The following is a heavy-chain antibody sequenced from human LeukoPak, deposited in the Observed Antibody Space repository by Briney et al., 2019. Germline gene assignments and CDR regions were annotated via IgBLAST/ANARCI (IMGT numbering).Heavy chain of an antibody. J-gene: IGHJ4*02. CDR2: ISAYNGNT. V-gene: IGHV1-18*01. CDR3: ARDIAIAVAGDFDY. CDR1: GYIFTSYG. Sequence: ASVKVSCKASGYIFTSYGISWVRQAPGQGLEWMGWISAYNGNTNYAQKLQGRVTMTTDTSTSTAYMELRSLRSDDTAVYYCARDIAIAVAGDFDYWGQGTLVTVSS. D-gene: IGHD6-19*01.